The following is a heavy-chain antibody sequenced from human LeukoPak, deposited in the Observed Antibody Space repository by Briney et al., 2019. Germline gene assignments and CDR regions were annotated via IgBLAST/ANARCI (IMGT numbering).Heavy chain of an antibody. Sequence: PSQTLSLTCAVYGGSFSGYYWSWIRQPPGKGLEWIGEINHSGSTNYNPSLKSRVTISVDTSKNQFSLKLSSVTAADTAVYYCARPAGLFGVGYYYYYMDVWGKGTMVTVSS. J-gene: IGHJ6*03. CDR2: INHSGST. CDR3: ARPAGLFGVGYYYYYMDV. V-gene: IGHV4-34*01. CDR1: GGSFSGYY. D-gene: IGHD3-3*01.